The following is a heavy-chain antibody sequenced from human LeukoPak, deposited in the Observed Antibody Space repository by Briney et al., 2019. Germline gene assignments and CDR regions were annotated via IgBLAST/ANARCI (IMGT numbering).Heavy chain of an antibody. CDR2: IFGSGGSP. CDR3: GKTTVGYSSGQKPAWPVDY. V-gene: IGHV3-23*01. D-gene: IGHD5-18*01. CDR1: GFTFGSHA. J-gene: IGHJ4*02. Sequence: GGSLRLSCEATGFTFGSHAMYWVRQAPGKGLEWVAGIFGSGGSPHYADSVKGRFTISRDNSRNTVYLQINSLRADDTAVYYCGKTTVGYSSGQKPAWPVDYWGQGTLVTVSS.